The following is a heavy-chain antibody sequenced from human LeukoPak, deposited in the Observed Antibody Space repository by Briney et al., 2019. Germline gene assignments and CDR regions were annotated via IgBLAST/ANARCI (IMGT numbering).Heavy chain of an antibody. D-gene: IGHD2-2*01. Sequence: GESLKISCKGSGYTFTSYGISWVRQAPGQGLEWMGWISAYNGNTNYAQKLQGRVTMTTDTSTSTAYMELRSLRSDDTAVYYCARESYCSSTSCYSDYYYYGMDVWGQGTTVTVSS. CDR1: GYTFTSYG. CDR3: ARESYCSSTSCYSDYYYYGMDV. CDR2: ISAYNGNT. J-gene: IGHJ6*02. V-gene: IGHV1-18*01.